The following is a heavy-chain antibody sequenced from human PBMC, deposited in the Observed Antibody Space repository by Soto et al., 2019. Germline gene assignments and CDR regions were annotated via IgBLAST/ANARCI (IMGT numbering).Heavy chain of an antibody. Sequence: QVQLVQSGAEVKKPGASVKVSCKASGYTFTSYCMHWVRQAPGQGLEWMGIINPSGGSTSYAQKCQGRVTMTRDTSMRTVYTELSSLRSEDTAVYYCSSGIWGSDRNEGDFDIWGQGTMVTVSS. CDR1: GYTFTSYC. J-gene: IGHJ3*02. V-gene: IGHV1-46*03. CDR3: SSGIWGSDRNEGDFDI. D-gene: IGHD3-16*02. CDR2: INPSGGST.